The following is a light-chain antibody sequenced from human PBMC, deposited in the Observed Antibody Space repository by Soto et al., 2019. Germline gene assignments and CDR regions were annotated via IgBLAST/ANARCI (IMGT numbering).Light chain of an antibody. CDR2: TAS. Sequence: DIHLTQSPSFLSASVGDRVTITCRASQGISTYLAWYQQEPGKAPNLLIYTASTLQTGVPSRFSGSAFGTEFTLTISSLQAEDFATYYCQQLAGFPITFGQGTRLEIK. V-gene: IGKV1-9*01. J-gene: IGKJ5*01. CDR1: QGISTY. CDR3: QQLAGFPIT.